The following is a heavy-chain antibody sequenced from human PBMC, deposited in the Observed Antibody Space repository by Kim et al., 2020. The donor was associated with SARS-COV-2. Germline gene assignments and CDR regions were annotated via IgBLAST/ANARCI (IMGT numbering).Heavy chain of an antibody. D-gene: IGHD3-22*01. J-gene: IGHJ3*02. CDR2: IYPGDSDT. Sequence: GESLQISCKGSGYSFTSYWIGWVRQMPGKGLEWMGIIYPGDSDTRYSPSFQGQVTISADKSISTAYLQWSSLKASDTAMYYCAGSTTGRTGSSGYYYGRQYDAFDIWGQGTMVTVSS. CDR3: AGSTTGRTGSSGYYYGRQYDAFDI. CDR1: GYSFTSYW. V-gene: IGHV5-51*01.